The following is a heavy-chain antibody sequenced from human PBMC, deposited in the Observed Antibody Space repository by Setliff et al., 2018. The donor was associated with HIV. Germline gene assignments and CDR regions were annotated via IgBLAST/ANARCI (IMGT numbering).Heavy chain of an antibody. CDR2: INHSGST. D-gene: IGHD2-21*01. CDR3: ARSYYGVPYN. CDR1: GVSFSDYF. J-gene: IGHJ4*02. Sequence: SETLSLTCGVYGVSFSDYFWSRIRQSPGKGLEWIGEINHSGSTNYNPSLKSRVTISVDTSKKQFSLSLSSVTGADTAVYYCARSYYGVPYNWGQGILVTVSS. V-gene: IGHV4-34*01.